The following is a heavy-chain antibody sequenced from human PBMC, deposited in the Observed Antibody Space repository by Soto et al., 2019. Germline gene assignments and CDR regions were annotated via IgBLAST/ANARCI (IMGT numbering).Heavy chain of an antibody. J-gene: IGHJ4*02. D-gene: IGHD6-13*01. Sequence: GASVKVSCKASGYTFTGYYMHWVRQAPGQGLEWMGWINPNSGGTNYAQKFQGRVTMTRDTSISTAYMELSRPRSDDTAVYYCASTGPSSSWYGHFDYWGQGTLVTVSS. V-gene: IGHV1-2*02. CDR2: INPNSGGT. CDR3: ASTGPSSSWYGHFDY. CDR1: GYTFTGYY.